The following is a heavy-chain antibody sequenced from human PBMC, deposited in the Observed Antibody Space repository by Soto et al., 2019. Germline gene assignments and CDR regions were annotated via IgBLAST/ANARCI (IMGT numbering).Heavy chain of an antibody. V-gene: IGHV4-59*01. Sequence: SETLSLTCTVSGGSISSYYWSWIRQPPGKGLEWIGYIYYSGSTNYNPSLKSRVTISVDTSKNQFSLKLCSVTAADTAVYYCASSTYYDILTGYYYYYGMDVWGQGTTVTVSS. CDR3: ASSTYYDILTGYYYYYGMDV. J-gene: IGHJ6*02. CDR1: GGSISSYY. D-gene: IGHD3-9*01. CDR2: IYYSGST.